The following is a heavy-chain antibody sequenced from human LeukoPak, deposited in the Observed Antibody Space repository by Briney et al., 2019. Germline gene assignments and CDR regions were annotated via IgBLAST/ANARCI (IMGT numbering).Heavy chain of an antibody. D-gene: IGHD3-9*01. Sequence: ASVKVSCKASGYTFTSYDINWVRQAPGQGLEWMGWMNPNSGNTGYAQKFQGRVTMTRNTSISTAYMELSSLRSEDTAVYYCARSEILRYFDWLPNWFDPWGQGTLVTVSS. CDR3: ARSEILRYFDWLPNWFDP. CDR1: GYTFTSYD. J-gene: IGHJ5*02. CDR2: MNPNSGNT. V-gene: IGHV1-8*01.